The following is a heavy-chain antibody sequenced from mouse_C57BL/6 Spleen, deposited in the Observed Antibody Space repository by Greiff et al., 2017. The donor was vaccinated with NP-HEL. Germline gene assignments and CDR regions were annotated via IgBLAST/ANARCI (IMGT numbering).Heavy chain of an antibody. Sequence: EVQRVESGGDLVKPGGSLKLSCAASGFTFSSYGMSWVRQTPDKRLEWVATISSGGSYTYYPDSVKGRFTISRDNAKNTLYLQMSSLKSEDTAMYYCAREGILRSGYAMDYWGQGTSVTVSS. CDR2: ISSGGSYT. J-gene: IGHJ4*01. CDR1: GFTFSSYG. CDR3: AREGILRSGYAMDY. V-gene: IGHV5-6*01. D-gene: IGHD1-1*01.